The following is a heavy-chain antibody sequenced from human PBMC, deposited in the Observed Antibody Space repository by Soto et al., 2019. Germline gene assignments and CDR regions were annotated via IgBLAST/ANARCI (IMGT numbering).Heavy chain of an antibody. CDR3: AKIAETVAGTVYGY. CDR2: IGGTGGTT. CDR1: GFTFSNYA. J-gene: IGHJ4*02. D-gene: IGHD6-19*01. Sequence: EVQLLESGGGLVQPGGSLRLSCAASGFTFSNYAMGWVRQAPGKGLEWVSSIGGTGGTTYYADSVKGRFTISRDNSENTLFLQMNSLRADDTAVYYCAKIAETVAGTVYGYWGQGTLVTVSS. V-gene: IGHV3-23*01.